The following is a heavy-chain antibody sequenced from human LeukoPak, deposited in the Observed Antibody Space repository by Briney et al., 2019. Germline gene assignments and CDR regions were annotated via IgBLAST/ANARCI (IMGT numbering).Heavy chain of an antibody. CDR3: ARTAATTYSFDY. V-gene: IGHV5-51*01. D-gene: IGHD2-15*01. Sequence: GESLNFSAKGAGYTFTNYLSGGGRHMPGKGLEWMGLIYPGDSATRYSPSFQGQVTLSADKSISTAYLQWSSLKASDTAMYYCARTAATTYSFDYWGQGTLVTVFS. CDR2: IYPGDSAT. CDR1: GYTFTNYL. J-gene: IGHJ4*02.